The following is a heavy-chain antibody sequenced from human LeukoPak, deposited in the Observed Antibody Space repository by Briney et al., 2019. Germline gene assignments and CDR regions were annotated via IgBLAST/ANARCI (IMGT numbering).Heavy chain of an antibody. D-gene: IGHD3-22*01. J-gene: IGHJ4*02. CDR1: GFTFSSYA. Sequence: GGSLRLSCAASGFTFSSYAMSWARQAPGKGLEWVSSISSGSSHMYYAGSVKGRFTISRDNAKNSLYLQMNSLRAEDTAVYYCARDIYYDSSGYYGSVYWGQGTLVTVSS. V-gene: IGHV3-21*01. CDR3: ARDIYYDSSGYYGSVY. CDR2: ISSGSSHM.